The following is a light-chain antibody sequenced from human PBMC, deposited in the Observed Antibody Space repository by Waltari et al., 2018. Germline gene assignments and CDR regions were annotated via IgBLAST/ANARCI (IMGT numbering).Light chain of an antibody. CDR1: QSVSRY. CDR2: GAS. J-gene: IGKJ1*01. Sequence: EIMLTQSPAPLYFSPGERATLSCRASQSVSRYLVWYQQNPGQAPRLLIYGASSRATGIPDRFIGSGSGTDFSLTISRLEPEDFAVYYCQQHVRLPATFGQGTKVEIK. CDR3: QQHVRLPAT. V-gene: IGKV3-20*01.